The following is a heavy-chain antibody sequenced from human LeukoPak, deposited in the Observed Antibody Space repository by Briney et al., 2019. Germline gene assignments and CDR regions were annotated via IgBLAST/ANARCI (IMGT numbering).Heavy chain of an antibody. V-gene: IGHV3-21*01. CDR2: ISSSSSYI. CDR3: AREVAAAGFDY. Sequence: AGGSLRLSCAASGFTFSSYSMNWVRQAPGKGLELVSSISSSSSYIYYADSVKGRFTISRDNAKNSLYLQMNSLRAEDTAVYYCAREVAAAGFDYWGQGTLVTVSS. CDR1: GFTFSSYS. J-gene: IGHJ4*02. D-gene: IGHD6-13*01.